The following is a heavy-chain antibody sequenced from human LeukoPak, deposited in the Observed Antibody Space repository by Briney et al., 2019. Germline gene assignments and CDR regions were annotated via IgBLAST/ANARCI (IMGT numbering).Heavy chain of an antibody. D-gene: IGHD6-13*01. CDR1: GYTFTSYG. V-gene: IGHV1-18*01. J-gene: IGHJ4*02. CDR3: ARAPKLGYSSPLYDY. CDR2: INAYNGNT. Sequence: ASVKVSCKASGYTFTSYGISWVRQAPGQGLEWMGWINAYNGNTTYAQKLQGRVTITTDTSTNTANLGLRSLGSDETAVYYCARAPKLGYSSPLYDYWGQGTLVTVSS.